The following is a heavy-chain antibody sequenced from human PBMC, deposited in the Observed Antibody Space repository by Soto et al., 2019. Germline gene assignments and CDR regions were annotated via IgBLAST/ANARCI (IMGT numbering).Heavy chain of an antibody. CDR2: IYWDDDK. CDR1: GFSLTTSGVG. Sequence: QITLNESGPTQVKPRQTLTLTCTFSGFSLTTSGVGVGWIRHSPGKAPEWLALIYWDDDKRYSPSLKSRLTITKDTTETQVVRTMADLDPADRATYYCAQGVLRTVFGLVTTTAIYFDFWGQGTPVAVSS. CDR3: AQGVLRTVFGLVTTTAIYFDF. V-gene: IGHV2-5*02. D-gene: IGHD3-3*01. J-gene: IGHJ4*02.